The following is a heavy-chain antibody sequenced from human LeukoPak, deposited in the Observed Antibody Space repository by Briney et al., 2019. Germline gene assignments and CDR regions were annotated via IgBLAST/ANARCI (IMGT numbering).Heavy chain of an antibody. D-gene: IGHD4-11*01. Sequence: SETLSLTCTVSGGSISSSSYYWGWIRQPPGKGLEWIGSIYYSGSTYYNPSLKSRVTISVDTSKNQFSLKLSSVAAADTAVYYCASEPYSNYDYYYYMDVWGKGTTVTVSS. J-gene: IGHJ6*03. V-gene: IGHV4-39*01. CDR1: GGSISSSSYY. CDR3: ASEPYSNYDYYYYMDV. CDR2: IYYSGST.